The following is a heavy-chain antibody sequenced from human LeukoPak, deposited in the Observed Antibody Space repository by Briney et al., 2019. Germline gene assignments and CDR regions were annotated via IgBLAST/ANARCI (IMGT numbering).Heavy chain of an antibody. CDR1: GFTVSSNS. CDR2: ISYSGNT. D-gene: IGHD2-2*01. V-gene: IGHV4-59*02. J-gene: IGHJ5*01. CDR3: AGDADTINWFFF. Sequence: GSLRLSCTVSGFTVSSNSMSWVRQPPGKGLEWIGSISYSGNTSYNPSLKSRVTISVDTSKSQFSLKLTSVTAADTAVYYCAGDADTINWFFFWGQGTLVTVSS.